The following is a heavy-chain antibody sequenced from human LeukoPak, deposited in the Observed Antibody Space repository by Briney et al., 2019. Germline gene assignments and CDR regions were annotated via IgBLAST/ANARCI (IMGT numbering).Heavy chain of an antibody. Sequence: SETLSLTCAVYGGSFSGYYWSWIRQPPGKGLEWIGEINHGGSTNYNPSLKSRVTISVDTSKNQFSLRLSSVTAADTAVYYCVRGSTLRHYQYWGQGTLVTVSS. CDR1: GGSFSGYY. CDR3: VRGSTLRHYQY. V-gene: IGHV4-34*01. J-gene: IGHJ4*02. D-gene: IGHD3-16*01. CDR2: INHGGST.